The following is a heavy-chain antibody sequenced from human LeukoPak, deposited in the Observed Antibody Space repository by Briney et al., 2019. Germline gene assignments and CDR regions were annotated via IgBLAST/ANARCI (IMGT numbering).Heavy chain of an antibody. D-gene: IGHD3-10*01. Sequence: PGGSLRLSCAASGFTFSSYAMSWVRQAPGKRLEWVSTISGSGGSIYYAESVKGRFTISRDNSKNTVYLQMNSLRAEDTAVYYCANDYYGSGSYYNLFGYWGQGTLVTVSS. CDR2: ISGSGGSI. CDR3: ANDYYGSGSYYNLFGY. J-gene: IGHJ4*02. V-gene: IGHV3-23*01. CDR1: GFTFSSYA.